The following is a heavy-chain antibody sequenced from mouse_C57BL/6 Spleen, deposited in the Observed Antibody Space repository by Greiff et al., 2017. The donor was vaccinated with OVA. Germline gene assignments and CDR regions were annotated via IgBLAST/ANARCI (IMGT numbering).Heavy chain of an antibody. CDR1: GFTFSDYG. D-gene: IGHD4-1*01. V-gene: IGHV5-17*01. CDR2: ISSGSSTI. Sequence: DVKLVESGGGLVKPGGSLKLSCAASGFTFSDYGMHWVRQAPEKGLEWVAYISSGSSTIYYADTVKGRFPISRDNAKNTLFLQMTSLRAEDTAMYYCARRTWDDYAIDYWGQGTSVTVSA. CDR3: ARRTWDDYAIDY. J-gene: IGHJ4*01.